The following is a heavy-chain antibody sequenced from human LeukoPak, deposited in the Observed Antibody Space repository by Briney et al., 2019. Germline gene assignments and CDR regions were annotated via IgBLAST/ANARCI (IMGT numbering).Heavy chain of an antibody. CDR2: INHSGST. Sequence: SETLSLTCAVYGGSFSGYYWSWIRQPPGKGLEWIGEINHSGSTNYNPSLKSRVTISVDTSKNQFSLKLSSVTAADTAVYYCARAHPFLRYYDSSGYYDYWGQGTLVPVSS. D-gene: IGHD3-22*01. CDR1: GGSFSGYY. J-gene: IGHJ4*02. V-gene: IGHV4-34*01. CDR3: ARAHPFLRYYDSSGYYDY.